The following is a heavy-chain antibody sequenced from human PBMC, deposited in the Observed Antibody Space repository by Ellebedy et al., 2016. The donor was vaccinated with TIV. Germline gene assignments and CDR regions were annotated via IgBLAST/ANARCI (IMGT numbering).Heavy chain of an antibody. V-gene: IGHV4-59*01. J-gene: IGHJ4*02. CDR1: GGSISPYY. D-gene: IGHD1-14*01. CDR2: ISYSGST. CDR3: ATGPNQDFFDY. Sequence: MPGGSLRLSCTVSGGSISPYYWSWIRQPPGKGLEWIGYISYSGSTNYNLSLKSRVTISVDTSKNQFSLRLSSVTAADTAVYYCATGPNQDFFDYWGQGNQVTVSP.